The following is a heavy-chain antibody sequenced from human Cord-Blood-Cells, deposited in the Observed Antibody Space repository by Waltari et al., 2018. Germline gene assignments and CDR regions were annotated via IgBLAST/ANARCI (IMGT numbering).Heavy chain of an antibody. CDR3: ARGGEGFTRFDP. D-gene: IGHD3-10*01. J-gene: IGHJ5*02. V-gene: IGHV1-69*04. CDR2: IIPILGIA. CDR1: GGTFSSYA. Sequence: QVQLVQSGAEVKKPGSSVKVSCKASGGTFSSYAISWVRQAPGQGLEWMGGIIPILGIANYAQKYQGRVTITADESTSTAYMELSSLRSEDTAVYYCARGGEGFTRFDPWGQGTLVTVSS.